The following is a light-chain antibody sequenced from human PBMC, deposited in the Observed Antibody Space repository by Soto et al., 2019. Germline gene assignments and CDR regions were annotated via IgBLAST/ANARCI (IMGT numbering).Light chain of an antibody. V-gene: IGLV2-14*01. J-gene: IGLJ2*01. CDR1: SSDVGGYNY. CDR2: EVS. Sequence: QSVLTQPASVSGSPRQSITISCTGTSSDVGGYNYVSWYQQHPGKAPKLIIYEVSNRPSGVSIRFSGSKSGNTASLTISGLQAEHESDYYCSSYTSSSTLVFGGGTKVTVL. CDR3: SSYTSSSTLV.